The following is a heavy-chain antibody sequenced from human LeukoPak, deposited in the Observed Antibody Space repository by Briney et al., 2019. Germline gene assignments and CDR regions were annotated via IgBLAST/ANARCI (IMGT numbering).Heavy chain of an antibody. CDR1: GYTFTGYY. CDR3: ARDRVKQLVLFGLDYYYDMDV. V-gene: IGHV1-2*02. CDR2: INPNSGGT. D-gene: IGHD6-13*01. Sequence: EASVKVSCKASGYTFTGYYMHWVRQAPGQGLEWMGWINPNSGGTNYAQKFQGRVTMTRDTSISTAYMELSRLRSDDTAVYYCARDRVKQLVLFGLDYYYDMDVWGKGTTVTVS. J-gene: IGHJ6*03.